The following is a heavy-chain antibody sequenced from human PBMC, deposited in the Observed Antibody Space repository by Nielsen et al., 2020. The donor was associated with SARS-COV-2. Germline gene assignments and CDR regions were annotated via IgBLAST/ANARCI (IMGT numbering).Heavy chain of an antibody. D-gene: IGHD4-17*01. J-gene: IGHJ4*02. V-gene: IGHV4-39*01. CDR1: GGSMSGSTYY. CDR3: ARNTVTYYFDY. CDR2: IYYGGRT. Sequence: SETLSLTCTVSGGSMSGSTYYWGWIRQPPGKGLEWIGSIYYGGRTYYNPSLKSRVTISADTSKNQFSLKLSSVTAADTAVYYCARNTVTYYFDYWGQGTLVTVSS.